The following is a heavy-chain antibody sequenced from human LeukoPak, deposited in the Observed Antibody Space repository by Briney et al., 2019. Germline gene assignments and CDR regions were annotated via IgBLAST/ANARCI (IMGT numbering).Heavy chain of an antibody. CDR3: ARWQCSGGSCYYFDY. V-gene: IGHV4-34*01. Sequence: PSETLSLTCAVYGGSFSGYYWSWIRQPPGKGLEWIGEINHSGSTNYNPSLKSRVTISVDTSKNQFSLKLSSVTAADTAVYYCARWQCSGGSCYYFDYWGQGTLVTVSS. CDR2: INHSGST. J-gene: IGHJ4*02. CDR1: GGSFSGYY. D-gene: IGHD2-15*01.